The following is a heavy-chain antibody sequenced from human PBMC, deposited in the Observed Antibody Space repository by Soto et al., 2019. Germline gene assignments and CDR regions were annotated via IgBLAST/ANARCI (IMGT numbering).Heavy chain of an antibody. Sequence: GXSLRLSCAASGFIVSTSYMSWVRQAPGKGLEWVSIIYNDGSTYYADSVKGRFTISRDDSKNTLYLKILSLRAEDTAVYYCARDSYTRYWGQGTLVTVSS. CDR1: GFIVSTSY. D-gene: IGHD4-4*01. J-gene: IGHJ4*02. CDR2: IYNDGST. CDR3: ARDSYTRY. V-gene: IGHV3-66*01.